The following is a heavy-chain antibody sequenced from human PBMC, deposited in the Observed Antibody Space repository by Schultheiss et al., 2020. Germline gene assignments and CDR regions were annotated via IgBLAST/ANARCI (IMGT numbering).Heavy chain of an antibody. V-gene: IGHV4-59*01. CDR3: ARHSPVDYYYGMDV. CDR1: GGSISSYY. CDR2: IYYSGST. Sequence: SQTLSLTCTVSGGSISSYYWSWIRQPPGKGLEWIGYIYYSGSTNYNPSLKSRLTISVDTSKNQFSLKLSSVTAADTAVYYCARHSPVDYYYGMDVWGQGTTVTVAS. D-gene: IGHD2-2*01. J-gene: IGHJ6*02.